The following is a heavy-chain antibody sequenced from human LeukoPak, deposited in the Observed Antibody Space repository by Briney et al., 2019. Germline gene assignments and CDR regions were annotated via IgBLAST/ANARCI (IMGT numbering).Heavy chain of an antibody. CDR3: ARGGTFLDYGGNSGDFDY. J-gene: IGHJ4*02. D-gene: IGHD4-23*01. CDR1: GFTFSSYS. V-gene: IGHV3-48*04. CDR2: ISSSGNTI. Sequence: GGSLRLSCAASGFTFSSYSMNWVRQAPGKGQEWVSYISSSGNTIDYADSVKGRFTISRDNAKNSLYLQMVSLRAEDTAVYYCARGGTFLDYGGNSGDFDYWGQGTLVTVSS.